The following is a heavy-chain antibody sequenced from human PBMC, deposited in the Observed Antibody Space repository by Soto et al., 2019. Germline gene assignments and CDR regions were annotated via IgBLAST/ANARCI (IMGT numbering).Heavy chain of an antibody. Sequence: DVQLLESGGGLVQPGGSVRLSCAASGFTFSSYAMSWVRXXPGXXXXSVSGISGIGADTSYADSVRGRFTISRDNSKDTXXLXXXXXXXXXXXXXXXXXXXXXXXXXXXXXWGQGILVTVSS. CDR3: XXXXXXXXXXXXXX. CDR2: ISGIGADT. CDR1: GFTFSSYA. J-gene: IGHJ4*02. V-gene: IGHV3-23*01.